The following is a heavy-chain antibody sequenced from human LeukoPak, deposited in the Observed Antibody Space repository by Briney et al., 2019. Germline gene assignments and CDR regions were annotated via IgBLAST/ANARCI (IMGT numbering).Heavy chain of an antibody. V-gene: IGHV3-33*08. CDR3: GRDSLGGDY. D-gene: IGHD3-16*01. Sequence: PGRSLRLSCVASGFSFSTFGMHWARRAPGKGLEWVAVIRNDGSKKFYAESVKGRFTISRDNSQNTLYLQMNRLRAEDTAVYYCGRDSLGGDYWGQGTLVTVSS. J-gene: IGHJ4*02. CDR1: GFSFSTFG. CDR2: IRNDGSKK.